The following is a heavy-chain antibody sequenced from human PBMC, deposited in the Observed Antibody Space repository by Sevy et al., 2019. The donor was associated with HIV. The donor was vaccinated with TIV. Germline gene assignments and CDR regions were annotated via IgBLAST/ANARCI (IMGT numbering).Heavy chain of an antibody. CDR1: GFTFGDYC. CDR3: TRWKAAQSIFDY. D-gene: IGHD6-13*01. Sequence: GSLRLSCTASGFTFGDYCMSWVRQAPGKGLEWVAFLKSDVYGGTVDHAASVRGRFVISRDDFKTIAYLQMNDLKTEDKGVYYCTRWKAAQSIFDYWGQGALVTVSS. J-gene: IGHJ4*02. CDR2: LKSDVYGGTV. V-gene: IGHV3-49*04.